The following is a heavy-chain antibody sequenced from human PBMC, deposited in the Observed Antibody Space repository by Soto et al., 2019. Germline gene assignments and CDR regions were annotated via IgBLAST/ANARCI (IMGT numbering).Heavy chain of an antibody. Sequence: PGESLKISCNGSGYSFPTYWLAWVRQTPGRGLEYMGIIYPGDSDSRYSPAFQGQVTISADKSINTAYLQWTSLKASDTAIYYCARSRVSTPRLEDPFDIWGQGTMVTVSS. V-gene: IGHV5-51*01. D-gene: IGHD5-12*01. J-gene: IGHJ3*02. CDR2: IYPGDSDS. CDR3: ARSRVSTPRLEDPFDI. CDR1: GYSFPTYW.